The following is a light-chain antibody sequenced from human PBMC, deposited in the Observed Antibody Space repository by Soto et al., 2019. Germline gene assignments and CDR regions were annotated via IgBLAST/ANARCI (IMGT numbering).Light chain of an antibody. CDR2: GAS. CDR3: QQYRRSPHT. Sequence: EIVLTQPPGTLSLSPGERATLSCKASQSVRSSYLAWNQQKPGQAPRLLIYGASSRATGIPDRFSGSGSGTDFTLTISRLEPEDFAVYHCQQYRRSPHTFGQGTKVDIK. V-gene: IGKV3-20*01. CDR1: QSVRSSY. J-gene: IGKJ1*01.